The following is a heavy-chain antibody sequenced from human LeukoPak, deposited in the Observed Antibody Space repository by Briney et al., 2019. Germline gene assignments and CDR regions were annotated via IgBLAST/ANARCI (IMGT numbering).Heavy chain of an antibody. V-gene: IGHV4-30-2*01. Sequence: PSETLSLTCTVSGGSISSGGYYWSWIRQPPGKGLEWIGYIYHSGSTYYNPSLKSRVTISVDRSKNQFSLKLSSVTAADTAVYYCARDAEYSNYLSWGQGTLVTVSS. J-gene: IGHJ5*02. CDR3: ARDAEYSNYLS. CDR1: GGSISSGGYY. D-gene: IGHD4-11*01. CDR2: IYHSGST.